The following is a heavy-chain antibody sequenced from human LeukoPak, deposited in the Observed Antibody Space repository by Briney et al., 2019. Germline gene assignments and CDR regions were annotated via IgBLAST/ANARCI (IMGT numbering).Heavy chain of an antibody. J-gene: IGHJ4*02. Sequence: PGRSLRLSCAASGFTVSTYGMSWVRQAPGKGPEWVSGFSGSEDSAYYADFVKGRFTISRDNSKNTLYLQMNSLRAEDTAVYYCAKPLYNSGWYGGGDYWGQGTLVTVSS. D-gene: IGHD6-19*01. CDR1: GFTVSTYG. V-gene: IGHV3-23*01. CDR2: FSGSEDSA. CDR3: AKPLYNSGWYGGGDY.